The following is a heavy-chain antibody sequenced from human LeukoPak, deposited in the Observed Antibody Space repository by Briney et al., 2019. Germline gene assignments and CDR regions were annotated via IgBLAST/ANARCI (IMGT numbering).Heavy chain of an antibody. CDR1: GGSISSYY. J-gene: IGHJ5*02. D-gene: IGHD6-19*01. CDR3: ARGVAVGGRGFHWFDP. Sequence: SETLSLTCTVSGGSISSYYWSWIRQSPGKGLEYIGYIYYTGSTNYNPSLKSRVTISLDTSKNQFSLILSSVTAADTAVYYCARGVAVGGRGFHWFDPWGQGTLVTVSS. CDR2: IYYTGST. V-gene: IGHV4-59*01.